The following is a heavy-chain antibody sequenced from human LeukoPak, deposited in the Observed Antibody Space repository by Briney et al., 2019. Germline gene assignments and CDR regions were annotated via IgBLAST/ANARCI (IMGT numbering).Heavy chain of an antibody. CDR2: IYYSGST. CDR3: ARDSSGYYYGTAFDI. J-gene: IGHJ3*02. Sequence: KPSETLSLTCTVSGGSISSYYWSWIRQPPGKGLEWIGYIYYSGSTNYNPSLKSRVTISVDTSKNQSSLKLSSVTAADTAVYYCARDSSGYYYGTAFDIWGQGTMVTVSS. CDR1: GGSISSYY. V-gene: IGHV4-59*01. D-gene: IGHD3-22*01.